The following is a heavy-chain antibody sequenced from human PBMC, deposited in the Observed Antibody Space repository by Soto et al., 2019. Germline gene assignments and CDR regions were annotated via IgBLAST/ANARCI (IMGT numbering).Heavy chain of an antibody. D-gene: IGHD2-21*01. CDR3: ARDPETAPYLRYYYGMDV. J-gene: IGHJ6*02. CDR1: GYTFTSYY. Sequence: QVQLVQSGAEVKKPGASVKVSCKASGYTFTSYYMHWVRQAPGQGLEWMGIINPSGGSTSYAQKFQGRVTMTRDTCTSTVYMELSSLRSEDTAVYYCARDPETAPYLRYYYGMDVWGQGTTVTVSS. CDR2: INPSGGST. V-gene: IGHV1-46*01.